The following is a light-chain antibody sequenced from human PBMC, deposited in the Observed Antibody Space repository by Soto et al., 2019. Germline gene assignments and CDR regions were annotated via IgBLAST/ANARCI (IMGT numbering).Light chain of an antibody. CDR1: QGIGSW. J-gene: IGKJ4*01. CDR2: GAS. CDR3: QQANTIPLT. V-gene: IGKV1-12*01. Sequence: DIQMTQSPVFVSASVGDRVTITCRASQGIGSWLAWYQQKPGKAPRLLIHGASTLHSGVPSRFSGSGSGTDFTFTISSLQPDDSATYYCQQANTIPLTFGGGTKVEIK.